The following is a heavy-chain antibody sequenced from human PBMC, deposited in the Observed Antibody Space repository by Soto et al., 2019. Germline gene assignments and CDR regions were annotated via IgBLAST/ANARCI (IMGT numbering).Heavy chain of an antibody. J-gene: IGHJ4*02. V-gene: IGHV3-11*05. CDR1: GFTFSDYY. D-gene: IGHD6-13*01. CDR2: ISSSTSHT. CDR3: ARCRGAAADYFDF. Sequence: QVQLVESGGGLVKPGGSLRLSCAVSGFTFSDYYMTWIRQAPGKGLEWVSYISSSTSHTNYADSVKGRFTISRDNAKNSLFLQMNSLRAEDTAGYYCARCRGAAADYFDFWGQGTLVSVSS.